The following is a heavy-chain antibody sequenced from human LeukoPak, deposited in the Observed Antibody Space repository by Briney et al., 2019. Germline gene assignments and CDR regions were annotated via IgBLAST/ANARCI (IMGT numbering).Heavy chain of an antibody. V-gene: IGHV1-18*01. CDR2: ISAYNGNT. J-gene: IGHJ4*02. CDR3: ATEVGSPWDY. D-gene: IGHD1-26*01. Sequence: ASVKVSCKASGYTFTNYGISWVRQAPGQGLEWMGWISAYNGNTNYAQKLQGRVTVTTDTSTSTAYMELRSLRSDDTAVYYCATEVGSPWDYWGQGTLVTVSS. CDR1: GYTFTNYG.